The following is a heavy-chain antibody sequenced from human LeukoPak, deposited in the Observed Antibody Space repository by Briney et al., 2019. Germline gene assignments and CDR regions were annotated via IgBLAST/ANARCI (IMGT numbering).Heavy chain of an antibody. CDR1: KFTFSNAW. Sequence: PGGSLRLSCSASKFTFSNAWMSWVRQAPGKGLEWLGRVKPNTDGGTAAYAAPVEDRFTISRDDLKGMLYLQMNSLKIEDTAVYYCATYPQTRHWGQGTLVTVSS. V-gene: IGHV3-15*01. J-gene: IGHJ4*02. CDR3: ATYPQTRH. D-gene: IGHD1-7*01. CDR2: VKPNTDGGTA.